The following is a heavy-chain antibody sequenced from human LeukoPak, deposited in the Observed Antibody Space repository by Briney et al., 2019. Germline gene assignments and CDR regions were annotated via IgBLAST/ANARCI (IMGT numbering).Heavy chain of an antibody. D-gene: IGHD3-22*01. J-gene: IGHJ5*02. V-gene: IGHV4-38-2*01. CDR1: GYSISSGYY. Sequence: SETLSLTCAVSGYSISSGYYWGWIRQPPGKGLEWIGSIYHSGSTYYNPSLKSRVTISVDTSKNQFSLKLSSVTAADTAVYYCARHSSSGCYPLVDPWGQGTLVTVSS. CDR3: ARHSSSGCYPLVDP. CDR2: IYHSGST.